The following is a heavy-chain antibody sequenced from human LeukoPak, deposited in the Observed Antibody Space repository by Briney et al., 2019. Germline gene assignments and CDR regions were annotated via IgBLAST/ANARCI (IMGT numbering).Heavy chain of an antibody. CDR3: ARHYYDNNNIYPPAY. CDR1: GGSISSSSHS. D-gene: IGHD3-22*01. J-gene: IGHJ4*02. V-gene: IGHV4-39*01. CDR2: IYYSGST. Sequence: PSETLSLTCTVSGGSISSSSHSWGWIRQPPGKGLEWIGSIYYSGSTYSNPALKSRVTTSIDTSKNQFSLELRSVTAADTAVYYCARHYYDNNNIYPPAYWGQGTLVTVSS.